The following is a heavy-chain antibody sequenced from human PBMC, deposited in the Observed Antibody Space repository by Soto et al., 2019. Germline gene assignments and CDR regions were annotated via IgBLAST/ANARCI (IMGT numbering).Heavy chain of an antibody. CDR1: GSAFRSIW. CDR2: INSDGSNT. Sequence: PGGSLRLSCEASGSAFRSIWMHWVLQAPWKGLVWVSRINSDGSNTAYADSVKGRFTISRDNAKNTLYLQMNSLRAEDTAVYYCAKVGDFWSGYPGGYMDVWGKGTTVTVSS. V-gene: IGHV3-74*01. CDR3: AKVGDFWSGYPGGYMDV. J-gene: IGHJ6*03. D-gene: IGHD3-3*01.